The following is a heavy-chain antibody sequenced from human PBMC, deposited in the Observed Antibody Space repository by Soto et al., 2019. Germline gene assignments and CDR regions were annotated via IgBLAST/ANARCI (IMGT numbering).Heavy chain of an antibody. D-gene: IGHD2-21*01. CDR1: GYTFTSYA. CDR2: INAGNGNT. CDR3: VRDGGKDGYFGNWFDP. Sequence: ASVKVSCKASGYTFTSYAMHWVRQAPGQRLEWMGWINAGNGNTKYSQKFQGRVTITRDTSASTAYMELSSPRSEDTAVYYCVRDGGKDGYFGNWFDPWGQGTRVTVSS. J-gene: IGHJ5*02. V-gene: IGHV1-3*01.